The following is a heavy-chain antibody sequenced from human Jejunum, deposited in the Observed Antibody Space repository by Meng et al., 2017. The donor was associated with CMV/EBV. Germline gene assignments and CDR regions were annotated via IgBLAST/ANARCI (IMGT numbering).Heavy chain of an antibody. J-gene: IGHJ5*02. CDR3: ARGVISYHDS. CDR1: GYTFTNFA. Sequence: KLSCKASGYTFTNFAIHGVRQAPGQRLEWMGWIYTDSGDTKFSQKFQGRVSFTRDTPATTAYMELTSLRSEDTAVYYCARGVISYHDSWGQGTLVTVSS. V-gene: IGHV1-3*04. D-gene: IGHD3-16*01. CDR2: IYTDSGDT.